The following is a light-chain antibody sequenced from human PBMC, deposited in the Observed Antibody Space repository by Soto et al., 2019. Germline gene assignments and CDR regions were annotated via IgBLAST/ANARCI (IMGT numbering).Light chain of an antibody. CDR1: SSDVGGTNF. V-gene: IGLV2-14*03. Sequence: QSALTQPASVSGSPGQSITISCTGTSSDVGGTNFLSWYQQHPDKAPKLLIYAITNRPSGVSNRFSGSKSGSTASLTISGLQTDDEADYFCCSYTTINTVVFGTGTKVIVL. CDR2: AIT. CDR3: CSYTTINTVV. J-gene: IGLJ1*01.